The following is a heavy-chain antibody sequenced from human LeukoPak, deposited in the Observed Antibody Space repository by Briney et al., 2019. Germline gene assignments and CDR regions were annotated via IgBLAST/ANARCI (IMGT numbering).Heavy chain of an antibody. CDR1: GGSISSYS. D-gene: IGHD5-12*01. J-gene: IGHJ1*01. Sequence: PSETLSLTCTVSGGSISSYSWSWIRQPPGKGLEWIGCRYVGGRDLYNPSLRGRVTISVDASEKQISLSLRSVTAADTAMYYCANTTRVAPDGRAEYFQHWGQGTLVIVSS. CDR2: RYVGGRD. V-gene: IGHV4-59*03. CDR3: ANTTRVAPDGRAEYFQH.